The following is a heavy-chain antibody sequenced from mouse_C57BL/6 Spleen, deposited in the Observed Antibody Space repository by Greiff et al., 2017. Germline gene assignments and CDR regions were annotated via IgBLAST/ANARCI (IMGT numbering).Heavy chain of an antibody. CDR3: APLYSNYDDFDY. CDR2: IHPSDSDT. J-gene: IGHJ2*01. CDR1: GYTFTSYW. D-gene: IGHD2-5*01. V-gene: IGHV1-74*01. Sequence: QVQLKQPGAELVKPGASVKVSCKASGYTFTSYWMHWVKQRPGQGLEWIGRIHPSDSDTNYNQKFKGKATLTVDKSSSTAYMQLSSLTSEDSAVYYCAPLYSNYDDFDYWGQGTTLTVSS.